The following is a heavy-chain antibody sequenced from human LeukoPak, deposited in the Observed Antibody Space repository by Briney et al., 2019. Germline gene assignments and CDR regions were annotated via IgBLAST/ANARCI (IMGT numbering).Heavy chain of an antibody. CDR3: ARVCHNKSAYAI. Sequence: SETLSLTCTVSGGSINSGGFYWSWIRQPPGKGLEWIGYIYYSGTTYYNPSLQSRVTLSVDTSKKLFSLHLNSVTAADTAVYYCARVCHNKSAYAIWGQGTMATVSS. CDR1: GGSINSGGFY. J-gene: IGHJ3*02. CDR2: IYYSGTT. V-gene: IGHV4-31*03. D-gene: IGHD2-2*01.